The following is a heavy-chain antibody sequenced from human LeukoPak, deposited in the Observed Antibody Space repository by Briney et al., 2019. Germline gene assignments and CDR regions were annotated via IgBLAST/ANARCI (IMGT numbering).Heavy chain of an antibody. D-gene: IGHD2/OR15-2a*01. CDR3: VRDSIARGNIGNDIDV. Sequence: GGSLRLSCAASGFTFSDYYLSWIRQAPGKGLEWVSYISHSGSTIYYADSVKGRFSVSRDNAKNSLYLQMNSLRAEDTAVYYCVRDSIARGNIGNDIDVWGNGTTVTVSS. CDR2: ISHSGSTI. V-gene: IGHV3-11*01. J-gene: IGHJ6*03. CDR1: GFTFSDYY.